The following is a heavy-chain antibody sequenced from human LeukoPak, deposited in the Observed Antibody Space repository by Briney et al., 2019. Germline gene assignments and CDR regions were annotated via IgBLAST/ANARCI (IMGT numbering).Heavy chain of an antibody. V-gene: IGHV3-11*01. CDR3: ARAGSHYDSSGYMSFDY. CDR1: GFTFSDYY. J-gene: IGHJ4*02. D-gene: IGHD3-22*01. CDR2: ISSSGITI. Sequence: GGSLRLSCAASGFTFSDYYMSWIRQAPGKGLEWVSYISSSGITIYYADSVKGPFTISRDNAKNSLYLQMNSLRAEDTAVYYCARAGSHYDSSGYMSFDYWGQGTLVTVSS.